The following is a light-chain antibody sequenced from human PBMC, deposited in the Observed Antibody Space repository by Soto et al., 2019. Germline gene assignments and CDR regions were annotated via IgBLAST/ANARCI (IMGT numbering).Light chain of an antibody. CDR3: QQHNTYPRT. Sequence: DIQMTQSPATLSASVGDRVTITCRASQSISSWLAWYQQKPGKVPKLLIDDASSLESGVPSRFSGSGSGTEFTLTISSLQPDDFATYYCQQHNTYPRTFGQGPKVEIK. J-gene: IGKJ1*01. V-gene: IGKV1-5*01. CDR2: DAS. CDR1: QSISSW.